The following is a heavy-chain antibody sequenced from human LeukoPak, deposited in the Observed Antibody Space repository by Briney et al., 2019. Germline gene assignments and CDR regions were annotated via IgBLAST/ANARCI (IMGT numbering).Heavy chain of an antibody. CDR3: AHPDPGDYGGTNFDY. CDR2: IRYDGSNK. CDR1: GFTFGSYG. Sequence: PGGSLRLSCAASGFTFGSYGMHWVRRAPGKGLEWVAFIRYDGSNKYYADSVKGRFTISRDNSKNTLYLQMNSLRAEDTAVYYCAHPDPGDYGGTNFDYWGQGTLVTVSS. J-gene: IGHJ4*02. V-gene: IGHV3-30*02. D-gene: IGHD4-23*01.